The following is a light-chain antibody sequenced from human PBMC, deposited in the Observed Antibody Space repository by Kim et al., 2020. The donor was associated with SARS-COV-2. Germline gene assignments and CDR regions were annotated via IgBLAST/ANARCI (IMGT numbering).Light chain of an antibody. V-gene: IGLV1-40*01. Sequence: QRVTISCSGTSSNIRAGFDVHWYQHSPGKAPKLLIFGNTVRPSGVPDRFSGSRSGTSASLAITGLQTEDEADYYCQSFDSGLSGLLFGGGTQLTVL. J-gene: IGLJ2*01. CDR2: GNT. CDR1: SSNIRAGFD. CDR3: QSFDSGLSGLL.